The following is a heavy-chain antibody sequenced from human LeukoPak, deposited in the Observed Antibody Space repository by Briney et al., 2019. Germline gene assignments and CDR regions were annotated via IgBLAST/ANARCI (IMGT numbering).Heavy chain of an antibody. V-gene: IGHV3-23*01. D-gene: IGHD1-14*01. Sequence: GGSLRLSCAASGFTFSRYAMSWVRQAPGKGLEWVSAISGSGGSTYYADSLKGRFTIYRDDSKNTLYLQMNSLRAEDTAVYNCAKDLSGEQPEMGDYWGQGTLVTVSS. CDR3: AKDLSGEQPEMGDY. CDR2: ISGSGGST. CDR1: GFTFSRYA. J-gene: IGHJ4*02.